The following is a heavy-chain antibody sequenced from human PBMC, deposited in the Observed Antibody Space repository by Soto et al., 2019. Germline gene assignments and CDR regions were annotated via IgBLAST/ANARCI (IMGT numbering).Heavy chain of an antibody. V-gene: IGHV1-69*13. D-gene: IGHD3-22*01. CDR2: IIPIFGTA. CDR1: GGTFSSYA. J-gene: IGHJ4*02. Sequence: GASVKVSCKASGGTFSSYAISWVRQAPGQGLEWMGGIIPIFGTANYAQKFQGRVTITADESTSTAYMELSSLRSEDTAVYYCARPTSYYDSSGYLDYWGQGTLVTV. CDR3: ARPTSYYDSSGYLDY.